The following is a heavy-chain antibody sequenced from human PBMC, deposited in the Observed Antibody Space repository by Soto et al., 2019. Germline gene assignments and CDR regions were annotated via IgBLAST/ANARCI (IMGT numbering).Heavy chain of an antibody. CDR2: INHSGST. J-gene: IGHJ6*03. CDR3: ARGGPLLATLEYYYMDV. Sequence: SETLSLTCAVYGGSFSGYYWSWIRQPPGKGLEWIGEINHSGSTNYNPSLKSRVTISVDTSKNQFSLKLSSVTAADTAVYYCARGGPLLATLEYYYMDVWGKGTTVTVSS. V-gene: IGHV4-34*01. CDR1: GGSFSGYY. D-gene: IGHD3-3*01.